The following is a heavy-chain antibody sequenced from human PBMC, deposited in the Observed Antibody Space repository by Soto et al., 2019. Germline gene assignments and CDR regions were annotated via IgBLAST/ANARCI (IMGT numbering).Heavy chain of an antibody. CDR1: GFTFSSYA. CDR3: AKTKITRRVALYRGDYYYYMDV. CDR2: ISGSGGST. Sequence: GSLRLSCAASGFTFSSYAMSWVRQAPGKGLEWVSAISGSGGSTYYADSVKGRFTISRDNSKNTLYLQMNSLRAEDTAVYYCAKTKITRRVALYRGDYYYYMDVWGKGTTVTVSS. J-gene: IGHJ6*03. D-gene: IGHD1-26*01. V-gene: IGHV3-23*01.